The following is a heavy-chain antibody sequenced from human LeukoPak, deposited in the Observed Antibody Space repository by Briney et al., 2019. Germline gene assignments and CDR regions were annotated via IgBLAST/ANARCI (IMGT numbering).Heavy chain of an antibody. CDR1: GGSISSSSYY. D-gene: IGHD2-15*01. V-gene: IGHV4-39*02. Sequence: PSETLSLTCTVSGGSISSSSYYWGWIRQPPGKGLEWIGSIYYSGSTYYNPSLKSRVTISVDTSKNQFSLKLSSVTAADTAVYYCARDIVVVVAASTAFDPWGQGTQVTVSS. CDR2: IYYSGST. CDR3: ARDIVVVVAASTAFDP. J-gene: IGHJ5*02.